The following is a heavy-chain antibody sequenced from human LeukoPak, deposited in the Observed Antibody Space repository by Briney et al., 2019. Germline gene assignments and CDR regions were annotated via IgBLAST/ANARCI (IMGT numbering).Heavy chain of an antibody. CDR3: AREGAVPGIDP. CDR2: ISHSGTT. Sequence: PSETLSLTCAVSGYSITSGFSWGWIRQPPGKGLEWIGTISHSGTTDYKSTLESRLTISMDTSKNLFSQRLTSVTAADTAVYYCAREGAVPGIDPWGQGTLVTVSS. D-gene: IGHD3-16*01. CDR1: GYSITSGFS. V-gene: IGHV4-38-2*02. J-gene: IGHJ5*02.